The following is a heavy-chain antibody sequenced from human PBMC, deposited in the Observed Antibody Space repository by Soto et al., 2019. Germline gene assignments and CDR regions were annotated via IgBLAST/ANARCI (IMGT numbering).Heavy chain of an antibody. CDR2: IYSDGST. Sequence: EVQLLETGGGLIQSGGSLRLSCTVSGFTVRSSYMIWVRQAPGKGLEWVSVIYSDGSTYYADSVKGRFTISRDTSKNTLYLQMNSLRSEDRAVYYCARRQTIEVAGTLSYYFDYWGQGTLVTVSS. CDR3: ARRQTIEVAGTLSYYFDY. CDR1: GFTVRSSY. V-gene: IGHV3-53*02. J-gene: IGHJ4*02. D-gene: IGHD6-19*01.